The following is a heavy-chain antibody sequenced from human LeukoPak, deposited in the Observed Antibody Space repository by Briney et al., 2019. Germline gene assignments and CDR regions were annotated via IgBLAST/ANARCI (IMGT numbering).Heavy chain of an antibody. D-gene: IGHD3-10*01. CDR2: ISWDGGST. J-gene: IGHJ4*02. CDR1: GFTFDDYT. Sequence: PGGSLRLSCAASGFTFDDYTMHWVRQAPGKGLEWVSFISWDGGSTYYADSVKGRFTISRDNSRNTLYLQMNSLRGEDTAVYYCARDLRGSDAYYFDYWGQGTLVTVSS. CDR3: ARDLRGSDAYYFDY. V-gene: IGHV3-43*01.